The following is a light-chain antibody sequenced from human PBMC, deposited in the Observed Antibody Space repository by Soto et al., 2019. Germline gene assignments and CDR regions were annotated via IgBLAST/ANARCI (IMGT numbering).Light chain of an antibody. V-gene: IGLV2-11*01. CDR1: SRDVGAYNY. Sequence: QSALTQPRSVSGSPGQSVTISCTGTSRDVGAYNYVSWYQQHPGKAPKLILYDVSKRPSGVPDRFSGSKSGNTASLTIPGLQADDEADYYCCSYAGSYTLWVFGGGTKVTVL. J-gene: IGLJ3*02. CDR2: DVS. CDR3: CSYAGSYTLWV.